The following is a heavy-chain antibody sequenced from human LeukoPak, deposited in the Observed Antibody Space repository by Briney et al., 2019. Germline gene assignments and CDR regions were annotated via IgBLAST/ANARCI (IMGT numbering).Heavy chain of an antibody. J-gene: IGHJ4*02. CDR1: GGSFSGYY. V-gene: IGHV4-34*01. D-gene: IGHD6-13*01. Sequence: SETLSLNCAVYGGSFSGYYWSWIRQPPGQGLEWIGEINHSGSTNYNPSLKSRVTISVDTSKNQFSLKLSSVTAADTAVYYCAMVNIAAAGTLADYWGQGTLVTVSS. CDR3: AMVNIAAAGTLADY. CDR2: INHSGST.